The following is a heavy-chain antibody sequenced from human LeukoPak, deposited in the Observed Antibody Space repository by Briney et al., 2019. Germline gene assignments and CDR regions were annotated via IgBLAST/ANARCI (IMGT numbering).Heavy chain of an antibody. CDR1: GFTFSSYG. Sequence: GGSLRLSCAASGFTFSSYGMHRVRQAPGKGLEWVAVIWYDGSNKYYADSVKGRFTISRDNSKNTLYLQMNSLRAEDTAVYYCARIRGYSYGYMDYWGQGTLVTVSS. J-gene: IGHJ4*02. CDR3: ARIRGYSYGYMDY. V-gene: IGHV3-33*01. CDR2: IWYDGSNK. D-gene: IGHD5-18*01.